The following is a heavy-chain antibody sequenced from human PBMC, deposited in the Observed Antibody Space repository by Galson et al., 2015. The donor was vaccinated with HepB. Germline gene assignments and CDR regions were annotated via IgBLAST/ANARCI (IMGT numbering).Heavy chain of an antibody. CDR1: GFSFSNFG. D-gene: IGHD2-15*01. J-gene: IGHJ5*02. CDR2: IWFDGSKE. V-gene: IGHV3-33*01. Sequence: SLRLSCAASGFSFSNFGIHWVRQAPGKGLEWVAVIWFDGSKEYYADSVKGRFTISRDNSKNTVYLQMNSLSPEDTAVYYCARSCTGGSCYVSHDDNWFEPWGQGALVTVSS. CDR3: ARSCTGGSCYVSHDDNWFEP.